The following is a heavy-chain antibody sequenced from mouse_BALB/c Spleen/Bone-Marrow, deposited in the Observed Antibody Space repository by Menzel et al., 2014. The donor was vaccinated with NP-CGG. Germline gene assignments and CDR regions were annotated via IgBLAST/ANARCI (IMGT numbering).Heavy chain of an antibody. CDR2: IDPANGNT. CDR1: GFNITDTY. Sequence: EVKLVESGAELVKPGASVKLSCTVSGFNITDTYMHWVKQRPEQGLEWIGRIDPANGNTKYDPKFQGKATITADTSSNTAYLQLSSLTSEDTAVYYCARWEYYAMDYWGQGTSVTVSS. V-gene: IGHV14-3*02. CDR3: ARWEYYAMDY. D-gene: IGHD4-1*01. J-gene: IGHJ4*01.